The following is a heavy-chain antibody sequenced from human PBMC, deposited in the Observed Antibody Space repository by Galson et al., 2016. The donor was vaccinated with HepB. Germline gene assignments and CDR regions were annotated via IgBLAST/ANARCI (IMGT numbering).Heavy chain of an antibody. V-gene: IGHV4-34*01. J-gene: IGHJ6*02. CDR2: INYVGRT. CDR3: ARTVTTVTPHNPNDLDV. D-gene: IGHD4-11*01. Sequence: SETLSLTCALHGASLRDYYWSWVRQPPGMGLQWIGEINYVGRTNYSPSLKSRATISIDMSKNHFSLNLGSVTAADTAIYYCARTVTTVTPHNPNDLDVWGQGTTVTVS. CDR1: GASLRDYY.